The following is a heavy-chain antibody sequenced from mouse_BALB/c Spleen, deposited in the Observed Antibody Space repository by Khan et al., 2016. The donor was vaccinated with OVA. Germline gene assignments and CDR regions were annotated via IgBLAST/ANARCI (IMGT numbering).Heavy chain of an antibody. V-gene: IGHV1-54*01. CDR2: INPGSGGT. CDR3: TRGGFGGFAY. CDR1: GYAFTNYL. J-gene: IGHJ3*01. D-gene: IGHD3-1*01. Sequence: QVRLQQSGAELVRPGTSVKVSCKASGYAFTNYLIEWVKQRPGQGLEWIGVINPGSGGTNYNEKFKGKATLTADKSSSTAYMPLSSLTSDVYAVDFWTRGGFGGFAYWGQGTLVTVSA.